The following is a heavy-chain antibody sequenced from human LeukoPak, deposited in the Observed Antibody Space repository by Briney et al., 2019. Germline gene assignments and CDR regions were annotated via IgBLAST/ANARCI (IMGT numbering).Heavy chain of an antibody. J-gene: IGHJ4*02. Sequence: GGSLRLSCAASGFTFSSYSMNWVRQAPGKGLEWVSSISSRSSYIYYADAVKGRFTISRDNAKNSLYLQMNSRRAEDTAVSYCASAKNYYDSSGYIPRIDYWGPGTLVTASS. D-gene: IGHD3-22*01. CDR2: ISSRSSYI. CDR3: ASAKNYYDSSGYIPRIDY. CDR1: GFTFSSYS. V-gene: IGHV3-21*01.